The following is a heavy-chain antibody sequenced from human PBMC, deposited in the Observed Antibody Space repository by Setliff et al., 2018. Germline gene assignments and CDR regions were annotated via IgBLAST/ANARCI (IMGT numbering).Heavy chain of an antibody. CDR2: IYYSGST. CDR1: GGSISSGGYY. CDR3: ARVTGYYDFWSGYYIGSGWFDP. Sequence: PSETLSLTCTVSGGSISSGGYYWSWIRQHPGKGLEWIGYIYYSGSTYYNPSLKSRVTISVDTSKNQFSLKLSSVTGADTAVYYCARVTGYYDFWSGYYIGSGWFDPWGQGTLVTVSS. V-gene: IGHV4-31*03. D-gene: IGHD3-3*01. J-gene: IGHJ5*02.